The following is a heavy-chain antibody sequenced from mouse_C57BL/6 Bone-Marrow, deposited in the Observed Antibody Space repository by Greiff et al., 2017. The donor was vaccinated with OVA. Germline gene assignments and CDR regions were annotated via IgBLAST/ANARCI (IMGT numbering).Heavy chain of an antibody. Sequence: QVQLQQPGAELVRPGSSVKLSCKASGYTSTSYWMHWVKQRPIQGLEWIGNIDPSDSETHYNQKFKDKATLTVDKSSSTAYMQLSSLTSEDSAVYCCARRGDSLYYFDYWGQGTTLTVSS. J-gene: IGHJ2*01. CDR2: IDPSDSET. V-gene: IGHV1-52*01. D-gene: IGHD2-13*01. CDR1: GYTSTSYW. CDR3: ARRGDSLYYFDY.